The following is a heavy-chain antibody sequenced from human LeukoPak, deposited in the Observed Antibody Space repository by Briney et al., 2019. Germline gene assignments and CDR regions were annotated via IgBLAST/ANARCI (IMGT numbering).Heavy chain of an antibody. V-gene: IGHV1-2*02. CDR3: AREVYCSSTSCYSRDLDY. CDR2: INPNSGGT. J-gene: IGHJ4*02. D-gene: IGHD2-2*01. Sequence: ASVKVSCKAYGYTFTGYYMHWVRQAPGQGLEWMGWINPNSGGTNYAQKFQGRVTMTRDTSISTAYMELSRLRSDDTAVYYCAREVYCSSTSCYSRDLDYWGQGTLVTVSS. CDR1: GYTFTGYY.